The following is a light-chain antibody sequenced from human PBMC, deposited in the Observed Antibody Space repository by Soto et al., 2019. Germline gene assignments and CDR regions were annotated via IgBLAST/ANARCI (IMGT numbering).Light chain of an antibody. Sequence: SYELTQPPSVSVAPGETARISCGGNNVGSRSVHWYQQKPGQAPFLVIYYDSDRPSRIPERFSGSNSGNTATVIISRVEAGDEADYYCQVWEATGDQVVFGGGTKLTVL. CDR2: YDS. J-gene: IGLJ2*01. CDR3: QVWEATGDQVV. CDR1: NVGSRS. V-gene: IGLV3-21*01.